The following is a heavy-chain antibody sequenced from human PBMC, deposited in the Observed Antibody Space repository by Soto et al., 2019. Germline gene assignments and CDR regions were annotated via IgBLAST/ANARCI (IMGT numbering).Heavy chain of an antibody. CDR1: GGSLTDHY. D-gene: IGHD6-19*01. Sequence: SETLSLTCNVSGGSLTDHYWTWIRQPPGKGLEWIGCVFSRGGTYYAPSLKSRVTLSLDTSKNHFSLRLTSMTTADTAVYYCARMRPTGWHDYYFFGMALWGQGTTVTVSS. V-gene: IGHV4-59*11. CDR3: ARMRPTGWHDYYFFGMAL. J-gene: IGHJ6*02. CDR2: VFSRGGT.